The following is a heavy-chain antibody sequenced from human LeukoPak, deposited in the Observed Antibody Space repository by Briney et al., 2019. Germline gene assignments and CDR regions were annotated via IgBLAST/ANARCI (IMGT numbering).Heavy chain of an antibody. D-gene: IGHD3-10*01. CDR3: ARQQAYGSRSHFDY. CDR1: GFTVTNNY. CDR2: IYSDTTT. Sequence: GGSLRLSCAASGFTVTNNYMNWVRQAPGKGLEWVSVIYSDTTTYYADSVKGLFTVSRDESKNTLYLQMNSLRVEDAAVYYCARQQAYGSRSHFDYWGQGALVTVSS. V-gene: IGHV3-53*01. J-gene: IGHJ4*02.